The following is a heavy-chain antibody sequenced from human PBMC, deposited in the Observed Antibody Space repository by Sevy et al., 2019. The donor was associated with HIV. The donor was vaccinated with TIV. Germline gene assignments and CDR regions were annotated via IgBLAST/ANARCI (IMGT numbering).Heavy chain of an antibody. CDR2: MHYGGNT. CDR3: VRDHHLRGRHWFDS. V-gene: IGHV4-39*02. D-gene: IGHD3-16*01. CDR1: GGSLISPTFY. J-gene: IGHJ5*01. Sequence: SETLSLTCTASGGSLISPTFYWGWVRQPPGERLEWLAAMHYGGNTYYNPSLKARLAMSVDTSKNQFSLNLTSVTAADAAVYHCVRDHHLRGRHWFDSWGQGALVTVSS.